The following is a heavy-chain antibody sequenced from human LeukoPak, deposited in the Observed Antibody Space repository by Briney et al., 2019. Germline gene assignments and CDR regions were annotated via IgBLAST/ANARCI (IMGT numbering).Heavy chain of an antibody. J-gene: IGHJ6*02. Sequence: SQTLSLTCAISGDSVSSNSAAWNWIRQSPSRGLEWLGRTYYRSKWYNDYAVSVKSRITINPDTSKIQFSLQLNSVTPEDTAVYYCARAREYSYGYDNYYYGMDVWGQGTTVTVSS. CDR1: GDSVSSNSAA. CDR3: ARAREYSYGYDNYYYGMDV. V-gene: IGHV6-1*01. CDR2: TYYRSKWYN. D-gene: IGHD5-18*01.